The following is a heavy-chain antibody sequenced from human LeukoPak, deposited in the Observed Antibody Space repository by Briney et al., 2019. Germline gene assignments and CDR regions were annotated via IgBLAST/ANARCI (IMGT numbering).Heavy chain of an antibody. CDR2: ITANGGRT. D-gene: IGHD6-6*01. CDR1: GFTFSDYW. J-gene: IGHJ4*02. Sequence: GGSLRLSCAASGFTFSDYWMHWVRQAPGKGLVWVSTITANGGRTYYADSVKGRFTISRDNAKNTLYLQMTSLRAEDSALYYCAKDAISSLAVRRFDLWGQGTLVTVFS. V-gene: IGHV3-23*01. CDR3: AKDAISSLAVRRFDL.